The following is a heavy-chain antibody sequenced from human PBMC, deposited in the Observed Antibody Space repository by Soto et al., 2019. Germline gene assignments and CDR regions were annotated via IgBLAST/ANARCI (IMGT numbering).Heavy chain of an antibody. J-gene: IGHJ4*02. D-gene: IGHD3-22*01. CDR1: GFTFSSYA. V-gene: IGHV3-23*01. CDR2: ISGSGGST. CDR3: AREDDSGGYYCEGFDY. Sequence: GGSLRLSCAASGFTFSSYAMSWVRQAPGKGLEWVSAISGSGGSTYYADSVKGRFTISRDNSKNTLYLQMNSLRAEDTAVYYCAREDDSGGYYCEGFDYWGKGTLGTDSA.